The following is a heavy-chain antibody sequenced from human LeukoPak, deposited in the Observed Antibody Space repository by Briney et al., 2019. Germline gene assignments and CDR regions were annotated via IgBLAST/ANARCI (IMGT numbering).Heavy chain of an antibody. CDR2: VTASGAGT. V-gene: IGHV3-23*01. J-gene: IGHJ4*02. Sequence: PGGSLRLSCAASGFTFDSYAMTWVRQAPGKGLEWVSTVTASGAGTYFADSVKGRFTISRDNSKNTLYLQMNSLRAEDTAVYYCANNVGVAVAGSFDNWGQGTLVTVSS. D-gene: IGHD6-19*01. CDR3: ANNVGVAVAGSFDN. CDR1: GFTFDSYA.